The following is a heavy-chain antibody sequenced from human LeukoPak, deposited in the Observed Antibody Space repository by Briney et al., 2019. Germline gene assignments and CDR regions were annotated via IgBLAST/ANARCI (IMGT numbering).Heavy chain of an antibody. V-gene: IGHV4-4*07. CDR3: ARETSIGIAIFGVVISHLDY. Sequence: SETLSLTCTVSGGSISSYYWSWIRQPAGKGLEWIGRIYTGDSTNYNPSLKSRVTMSADTSKSQFSLKLSSVTAADTAVYYCARETSIGIAIFGVVISHLDYWGQGTLVTVSS. J-gene: IGHJ4*02. D-gene: IGHD3-3*01. CDR1: GGSISSYY. CDR2: IYTGDST.